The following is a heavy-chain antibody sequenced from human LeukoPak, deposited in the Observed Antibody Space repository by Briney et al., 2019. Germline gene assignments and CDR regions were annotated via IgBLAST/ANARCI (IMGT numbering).Heavy chain of an antibody. CDR1: GGSISSGGYY. V-gene: IGHV4-31*03. D-gene: IGHD3-16*01. CDR2: TYYSGST. CDR3: ARDLSDDGSPYTHYGMAV. Sequence: PSETLSLTCTVSGGSISSGGYYWIWIRQHPGKGLQWIGYTYYSGSTYYNPSLKSRVTIPVDTPKNQLSLNLSSVTAADTAVYYCARDLSDDGSPYTHYGMAVWGQGTTVTVSS. J-gene: IGHJ6*02.